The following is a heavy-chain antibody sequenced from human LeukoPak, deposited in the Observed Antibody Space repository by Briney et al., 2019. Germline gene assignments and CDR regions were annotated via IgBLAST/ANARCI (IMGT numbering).Heavy chain of an antibody. Sequence: EPLNISCNASGYTFTHQCIAWARQKSGTGLEWMGIIYPRDSGTRYSPSFQGHVTISHDTSINTAYLEWSTLEASDTAICYSAIHPEVIGAIWGQGTLVTVSS. J-gene: IGHJ4*02. CDR1: GYTFTHQC. CDR3: AIHPEVIGAI. D-gene: IGHD3-10*01. CDR2: IYPRDSGT. V-gene: IGHV5-51*01.